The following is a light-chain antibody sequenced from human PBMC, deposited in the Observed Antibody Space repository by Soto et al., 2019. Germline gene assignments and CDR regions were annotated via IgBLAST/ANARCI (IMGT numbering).Light chain of an antibody. V-gene: IGKV3-20*01. CDR1: QSVSSN. J-gene: IGKJ5*01. CDR3: KQYGNSPAIT. CDR2: AAS. Sequence: ITFTHSSATLSVWQWGHDSLSRGASQSVSSNLAWYQQKPGQAPRLLIYAASSRATGIPDRCSGSGSGTDFTLTVSRLEPEDFAVYYCKQYGNSPAITLGQGTRLEIK.